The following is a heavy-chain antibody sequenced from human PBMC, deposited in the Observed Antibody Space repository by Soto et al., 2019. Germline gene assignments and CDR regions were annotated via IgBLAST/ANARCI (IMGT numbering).Heavy chain of an antibody. CDR3: ARSQGSSTSLEIYYYYYYGMDV. Sequence: QVQLVQSGAEVKKPGSSVKVSCKASGGTFSSYAISWVRQAPGPGLEWMGGIIPISGTANYAQKFQGRVTITADESTSKAYMEVSSLRSEDTAVYYCARSQGSSTSLEIYYYYYYGMDVWGQGTTVTVSS. CDR2: IIPISGTA. D-gene: IGHD2-2*01. CDR1: GGTFSSYA. J-gene: IGHJ6*02. V-gene: IGHV1-69*01.